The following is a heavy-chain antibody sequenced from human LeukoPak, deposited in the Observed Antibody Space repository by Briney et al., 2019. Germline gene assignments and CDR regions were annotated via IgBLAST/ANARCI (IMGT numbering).Heavy chain of an antibody. V-gene: IGHV1-46*01. CDR2: INPSGGST. Sequence: ASVKVSCKASGYTFTSYYMHWVRQAPGQGLEWMGIINPSGGSTSYAQKFQGRVTMTRDMSTSTVYMELSSLRSEDTAVYYCASGSYGPIHYFDCWGQGTLVTVSS. J-gene: IGHJ4*02. D-gene: IGHD5-18*01. CDR3: ASGSYGPIHYFDC. CDR1: GYTFTSYY.